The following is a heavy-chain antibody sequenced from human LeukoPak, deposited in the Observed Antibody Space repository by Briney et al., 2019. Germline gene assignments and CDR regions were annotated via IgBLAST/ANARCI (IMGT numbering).Heavy chain of an antibody. CDR3: AAPSGGLDCGDYGTFDY. CDR2: IVVGSGNT. Sequence: GTSVKVSCKASGFTFTSSAVQWVRQARGQRLEWIGWIVVGSGNTNYAQKFQERVTITRDMSTSTAYMELSSLRSEDTAVYYCAAPSGGLDCGDYGTFDYWGQGTLVTVSS. V-gene: IGHV1-58*01. CDR1: GFTFTSSA. D-gene: IGHD4-17*01. J-gene: IGHJ4*02.